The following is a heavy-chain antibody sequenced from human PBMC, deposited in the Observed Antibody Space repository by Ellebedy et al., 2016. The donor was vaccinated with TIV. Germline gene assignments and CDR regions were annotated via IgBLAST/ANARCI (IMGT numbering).Heavy chain of an antibody. Sequence: GGSLRLXXAASGFTFSDYYMSWIRQAPGKGLEWVSYISSSGSTIYYADSVKGRFTISRDNAKNSLYLQMNSLRAEDTAVYYCARNPSGWYRAFDIWGQGTMVTVSS. CDR3: ARNPSGWYRAFDI. CDR1: GFTFSDYY. D-gene: IGHD6-19*01. V-gene: IGHV3-11*01. J-gene: IGHJ3*02. CDR2: ISSSGSTI.